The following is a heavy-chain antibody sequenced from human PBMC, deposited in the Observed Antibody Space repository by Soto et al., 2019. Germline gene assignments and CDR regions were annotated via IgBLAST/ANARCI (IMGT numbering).Heavy chain of an antibody. Sequence: GESLKISCKGSGYSFTSYWIGWVRQMPGKGLEWMGIIYPGDSDTRYSPSFQGQVTISADKSISTAYLQWSSLKASDTAMYYCARQSEDYDILTGGSGYGMDVWGQGTTVTVSS. CDR3: ARQSEDYDILTGGSGYGMDV. D-gene: IGHD3-9*01. J-gene: IGHJ6*02. CDR2: IYPGDSDT. V-gene: IGHV5-51*01. CDR1: GYSFTSYW.